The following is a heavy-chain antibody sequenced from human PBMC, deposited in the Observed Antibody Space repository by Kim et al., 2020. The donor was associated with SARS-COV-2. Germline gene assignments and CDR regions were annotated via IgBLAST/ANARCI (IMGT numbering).Heavy chain of an antibody. CDR2: IYYSGST. Sequence: SETLSLTCTVSGGSISSSSYYWGWIRQPPGKGLEWIGSIYYSGSTYYNPSLKSRVTISVDTSKNQFSLKLSSVTAADTAVYYCARTEIYEPIDYWGQGTLVTVSS. CDR1: GGSISSSSYY. CDR3: ARTEIYEPIDY. V-gene: IGHV4-39*01. J-gene: IGHJ4*02. D-gene: IGHD3-3*01.